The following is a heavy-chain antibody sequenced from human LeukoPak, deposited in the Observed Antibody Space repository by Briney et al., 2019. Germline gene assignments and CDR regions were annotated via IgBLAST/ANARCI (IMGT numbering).Heavy chain of an antibody. V-gene: IGHV1-46*01. J-gene: IGHJ5*02. CDR1: GYTFTSYY. CDR2: INPSGGST. Sequence: GASVKVSCKASGYTFTSYYMHWVRQAPRQGLEWVGIINPSGGSTSYAQKFQGRVTMTRDTATSTVYMELSSLRSEDTAVYYCARDSGEGNWFDPWGQGTLISVSS. D-gene: IGHD4-17*01. CDR3: ARDSGEGNWFDP.